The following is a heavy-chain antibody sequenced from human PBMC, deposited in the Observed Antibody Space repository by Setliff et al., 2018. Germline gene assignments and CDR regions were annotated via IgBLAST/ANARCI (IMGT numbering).Heavy chain of an antibody. D-gene: IGHD3-10*01. CDR3: ARLGRGVSFDP. V-gene: IGHV1-69*10. J-gene: IGHJ5*02. Sequence: GASVKVSCKASGGTFSSYAISWVRQAPGQGLEWMGGIIPILGIANYAQKFQGRVTMTEDTSTDTAYMELSSLRSEDTAVYYCARLGRGVSFDPWGQGTLVTVS. CDR2: IIPILGIA. CDR1: GGTFSSYA.